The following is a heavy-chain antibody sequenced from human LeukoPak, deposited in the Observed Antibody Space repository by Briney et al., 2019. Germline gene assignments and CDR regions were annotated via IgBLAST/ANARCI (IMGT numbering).Heavy chain of an antibody. CDR1: GFTFSNYW. CDR3: ARGRRDTQYQVFDY. J-gene: IGHJ4*02. V-gene: IGHV3-7*01. CDR2: IKEDGSEK. Sequence: GGSLRLSCVASGFTFSNYWMTWVRQAPGKGLEWVANIKEDGSEKYYVDSVKGRFTISRDNAKNSLYLQMSSLRDEDTAVYYCARGRRDTQYQVFDYWGQGTLVTVSS. D-gene: IGHD2-2*01.